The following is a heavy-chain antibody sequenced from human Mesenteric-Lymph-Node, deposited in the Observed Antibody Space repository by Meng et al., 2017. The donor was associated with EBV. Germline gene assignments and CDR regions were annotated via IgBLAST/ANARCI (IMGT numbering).Heavy chain of an antibody. CDR1: GYTLTSYY. J-gene: IGHJ4*02. CDR3: ARDRGFAYYDSSGYCFDY. CDR2: INPSGGST. D-gene: IGHD3-22*01. Sequence: QVEWVRGGAKVKKPGASVKVSCKASGYTLTSYYMHWVRQAPGQGLEWMGIINPSGGSTSYAQKFQGRVTMTRDPSTSTVYMELSSLRSEDTAVYYCARDRGFAYYDSSGYCFDYWGQGTLVTVSS. V-gene: IGHV1-46*01.